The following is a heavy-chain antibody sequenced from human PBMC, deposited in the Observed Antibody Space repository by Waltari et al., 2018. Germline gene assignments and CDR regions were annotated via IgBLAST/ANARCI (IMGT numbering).Heavy chain of an antibody. CDR1: GFTVSNNY. CDR2: IYSGGGT. V-gene: IGHV3-53*01. CDR3: GNIGAFDI. J-gene: IGHJ3*02. D-gene: IGHD5-12*01. Sequence: EVQLVESGGGLIQPGGSVRLSCAASGFTVSNNYITWVRQAPGKGLEWVSVIYSGGGTYYADSVRGRFTISRDKVKNTVYLQMNSLRAEDTAVYYCGNIGAFDIWGQGTMVTVSS.